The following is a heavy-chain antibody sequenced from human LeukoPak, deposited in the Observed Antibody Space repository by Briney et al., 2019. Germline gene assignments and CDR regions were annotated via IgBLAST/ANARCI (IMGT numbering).Heavy chain of an antibody. Sequence: GGSLRLSCAASGFTFSSFGMPWVRQAPGKGLEGVAVIWYDGSNKYYADSVKGRFTISRDNSKNTLYLQMNSLRAEDAAVYYCARESSSGYFDYWGQGTLVTVSS. CDR2: IWYDGSNK. D-gene: IGHD3-22*01. J-gene: IGHJ4*02. CDR3: ARESSSGYFDY. CDR1: GFTFSSFG. V-gene: IGHV3-33*01.